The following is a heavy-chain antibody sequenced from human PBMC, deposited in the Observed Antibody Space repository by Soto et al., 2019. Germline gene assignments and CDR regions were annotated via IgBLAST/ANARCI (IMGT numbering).Heavy chain of an antibody. V-gene: IGHV1-18*04. CDR2: ISAYNGNT. J-gene: IGHJ4*02. CDR3: ARARYYYDSSAFFGY. CDR1: GYTFTSYG. Sequence: ASVKVSCKASGYTFTSYGISWLRQAPGQGLEWMGWISAYNGNTNYAQKLQGRVTMTTDTSTSTAYMELRSLRSDDTAVYYCARARYYYDSSAFFGYWGQGTLVTVSS. D-gene: IGHD3-22*01.